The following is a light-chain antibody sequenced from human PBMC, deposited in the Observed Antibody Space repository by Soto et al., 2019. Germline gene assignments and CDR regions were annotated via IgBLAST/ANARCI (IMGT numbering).Light chain of an antibody. J-gene: IGKJ4*01. CDR3: QQYGSSPLT. CDR2: GAS. CDR1: QSVSSNY. V-gene: IGKV3-20*01. Sequence: EIVLTQSPGTLSLAPGERATLSCRASQSVSSNYLAWYQQKPGQAPRLLICGASSRATGIPDRFSGSGSGTDFPLTISRLEPEDFAVYYCQQYGSSPLTFGGGTKVEIK.